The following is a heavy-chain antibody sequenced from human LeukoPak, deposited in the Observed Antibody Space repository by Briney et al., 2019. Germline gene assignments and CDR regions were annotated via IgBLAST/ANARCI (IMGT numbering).Heavy chain of an antibody. V-gene: IGHV1-18*01. CDR3: ARASYCSDGSCYSDD. Sequence: GASVRVSCKASGYTFTSYSISWVRQAPGQGLEWMGWISAYNGNTISAQKVKGRVTMTTDTSTSTAYMELRSLKSDDTAVYYCARASYCSDGSCYSDDWGHLTLVTVSS. CDR1: GYTFTSYS. J-gene: IGHJ4*03. CDR2: ISAYNGNT. D-gene: IGHD2-15*01.